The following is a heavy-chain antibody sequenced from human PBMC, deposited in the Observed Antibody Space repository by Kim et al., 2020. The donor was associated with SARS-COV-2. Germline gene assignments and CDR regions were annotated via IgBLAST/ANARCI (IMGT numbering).Heavy chain of an antibody. CDR2: IYYSGST. D-gene: IGHD2-2*02. J-gene: IGHJ3*02. CDR1: GGSISSYY. Sequence: SETLSLTCTVSGGSISSYYWSWIRQPPGKGLEWIGYIYYSGSTNYNPSLKSRVTISVDTSKNQFSLKLSSVTAADTAVYYCGRRSLGYCSSTRCYSAFDIWGQGTMVTVSS. V-gene: IGHV4-59*08. CDR3: GRRSLGYCSSTRCYSAFDI.